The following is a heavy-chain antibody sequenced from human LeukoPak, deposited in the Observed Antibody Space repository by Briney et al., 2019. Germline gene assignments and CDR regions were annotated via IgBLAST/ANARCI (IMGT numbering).Heavy chain of an antibody. V-gene: IGHV3-21*01. CDR1: GFTLSSYR. CDR2: ISSSSSYI. Sequence: GGSLRLSCAASGFTLSSYRMNWVRQVPGKGLEWVSSISSSSSYIYYADSVKGRFTISRDNAKNSLYLQMNSLRAEDTAVYYCARKMGTLGHAFDIWGRGTMVTVSS. CDR3: ARKMGTLGHAFDI. J-gene: IGHJ3*02. D-gene: IGHD7-27*01.